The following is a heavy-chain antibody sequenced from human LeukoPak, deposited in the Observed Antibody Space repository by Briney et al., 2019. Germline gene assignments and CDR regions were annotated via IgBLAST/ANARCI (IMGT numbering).Heavy chain of an antibody. CDR1: GGSISSYY. D-gene: IGHD6-19*01. V-gene: IGHV4-59*01. Sequence: PSETLSLTCTVSGGSISSYYWSWIRQPPGKGLEWIGYIYYSGSTNYNPSLKSRVTISVDTSKNQFSLKLSSVTAADTAVYYCARGGREAVFDPWGQGTLATVSS. J-gene: IGHJ5*02. CDR2: IYYSGST. CDR3: ARGGREAVFDP.